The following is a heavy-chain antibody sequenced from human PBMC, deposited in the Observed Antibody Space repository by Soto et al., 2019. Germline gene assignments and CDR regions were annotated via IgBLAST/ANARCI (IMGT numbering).Heavy chain of an antibody. CDR2: IYYSGST. CDR1: DGSFSSSSYY. Sequence: LQLQESGPGLVKPSETLSLTCTVSDGSFSSSSYYWGWIRQPPGKGLEWIGSIYYSGSTYYNPSLKSRVTMSVDPSKNQFSLKLISVTAADTAVYYCARHWITMVRGVCHFDYWGQGTLVTVSS. J-gene: IGHJ4*02. D-gene: IGHD3-10*01. V-gene: IGHV4-39*01. CDR3: ARHWITMVRGVCHFDY.